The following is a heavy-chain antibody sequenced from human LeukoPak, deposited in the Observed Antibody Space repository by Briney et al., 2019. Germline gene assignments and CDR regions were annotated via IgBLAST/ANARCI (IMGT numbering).Heavy chain of an antibody. CDR1: GFTVTNYH. V-gene: IGHV1-46*01. J-gene: IGHJ4*02. Sequence: ASVKVSCKASGFTVTNYHMHWVRQAPGQGLEWVGLIKGTGDSPDYAQKFQGRVTVTCDTSTSTAYLELRSLKLEDTAVYYCARAPAGTLDFWGQGTLVTVSS. CDR3: ARAPAGTLDF. CDR2: IKGTGDSP. D-gene: IGHD1-1*01.